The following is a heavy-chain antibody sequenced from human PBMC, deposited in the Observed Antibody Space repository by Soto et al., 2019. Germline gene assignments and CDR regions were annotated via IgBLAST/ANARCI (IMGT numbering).Heavy chain of an antibody. J-gene: IGHJ4*02. V-gene: IGHV1-46*01. Sequence: ASVKVSCKASGGTFSSCSINWVRQAPGQGLEWMGIINPSGGSTSYAQKFQGRVTMTRDTSTSTVYMELSSLRSEDTAVYYCARDIAALSSFDYWGQGTLVTVSS. CDR1: GGTFSSCS. CDR2: INPSGGST. CDR3: ARDIAALSSFDY. D-gene: IGHD6-13*01.